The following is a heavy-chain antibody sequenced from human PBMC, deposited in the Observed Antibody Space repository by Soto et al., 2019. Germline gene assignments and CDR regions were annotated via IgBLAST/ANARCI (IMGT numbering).Heavy chain of an antibody. V-gene: IGHV1-46*01. CDR2: INPSGGST. CDR1: GYTFTSYY. D-gene: IGHD2-15*01. Sequence: GASVKVSFKASGYTFTSYYMHWVRQAPGQGLEWMGIINPSGGSTSYAQKFQGRVTMTRDTSTSTVYMELSSLRSEDTAVYYCAREKGYCSGGSCRYYYYGMDVWGQGTTVTVSS. J-gene: IGHJ6*02. CDR3: AREKGYCSGGSCRYYYYGMDV.